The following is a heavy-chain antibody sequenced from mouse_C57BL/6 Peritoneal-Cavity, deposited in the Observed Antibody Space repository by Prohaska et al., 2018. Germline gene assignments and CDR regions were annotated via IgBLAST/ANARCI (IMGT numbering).Heavy chain of an antibody. CDR1: VFTFSSYA. J-gene: IGHJ1*03. Sequence: EVQLVESGGGLVNPGGSLKLSCAASVFTFSSYAMSWVRQTPEKRLEWVATISDGGSYTYYPDNVKGRFTISRDNAKNNLYLQMSHLKSEDTAMYYCERETTVVAWYFDVWGTGTTVTVSS. CDR2: ISDGGSYT. D-gene: IGHD1-1*01. CDR3: ERETTVVAWYFDV. V-gene: IGHV5-4*01.